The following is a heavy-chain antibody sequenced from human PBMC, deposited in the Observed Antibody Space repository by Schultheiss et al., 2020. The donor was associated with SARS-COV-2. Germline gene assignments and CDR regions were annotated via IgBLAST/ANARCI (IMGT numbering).Heavy chain of an antibody. Sequence: SETLSLTCTVSGGSISSYYWSWIRQPPGKGLEWIGRIYTSGNTNYNPSLKSRITMSVDTSKNQFSLKLSSVTAADTALYYCAGASFGVVTRVDYWGQGTLVTVSS. V-gene: IGHV4-4*07. CDR3: AGASFGVVTRVDY. CDR1: GGSISSYY. J-gene: IGHJ4*02. D-gene: IGHD3-3*01. CDR2: IYTSGNT.